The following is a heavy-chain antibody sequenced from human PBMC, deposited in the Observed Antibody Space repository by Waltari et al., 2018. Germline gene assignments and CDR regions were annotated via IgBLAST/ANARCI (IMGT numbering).Heavy chain of an antibody. V-gene: IGHV1-69*01. J-gene: IGHJ6*02. Sequence: QLVQSGAEVKKPGSSVKVSCQASGGTFTSYAISWVRQAPGQGLEWMGGIIPLSGSTNYAQKFQGRLTMTADDPTSTAYMDLSGLTSDDTAVYFCAKKLPTSTWKYFYHGLDVWGQGTTVVVSS. CDR1: GGTFTSYA. CDR3: AKKLPTSTWKYFYHGLDV. D-gene: IGHD6-13*01. CDR2: IIPLSGST.